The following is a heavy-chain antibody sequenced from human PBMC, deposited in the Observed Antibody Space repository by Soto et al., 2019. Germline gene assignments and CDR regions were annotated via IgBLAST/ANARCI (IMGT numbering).Heavy chain of an antibody. CDR1: GGSISSSSSY. CDR2: IYYLGNT. Sequence: PSETLSLTCTVSGGSISSSSSYWGWIRQPPGKGLEWVGSIYYLGNTYYNPSLGGRVSISVDTSKNQFSLKLNSVTAADTAVFYCARAWYSSSWYPSGNHDAFDIWGQGTMVTVSS. J-gene: IGHJ3*02. D-gene: IGHD6-13*01. V-gene: IGHV4-39*02. CDR3: ARAWYSSSWYPSGNHDAFDI.